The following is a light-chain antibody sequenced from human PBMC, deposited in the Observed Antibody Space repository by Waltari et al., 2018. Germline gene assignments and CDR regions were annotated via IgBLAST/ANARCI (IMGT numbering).Light chain of an antibody. V-gene: IGKV4-1*01. Sequence: DFVMTQSPDSLAVSLGEKATVNCKSSQTVLYADNNNYLAWYQQKPGQTPKLLIDWASNRQSGVPDRFIGSGSGTDFTLTISSLQPEDVAIYYCQQFDNWSFGQGTKLEIK. CDR2: WAS. CDR1: QTVLYADNNNY. CDR3: QQFDNWS. J-gene: IGKJ2*01.